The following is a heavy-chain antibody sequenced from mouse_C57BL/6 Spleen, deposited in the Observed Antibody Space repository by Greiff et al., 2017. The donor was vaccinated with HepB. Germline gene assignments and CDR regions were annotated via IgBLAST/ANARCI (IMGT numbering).Heavy chain of an antibody. CDR2: IHPNSGST. D-gene: IGHD4-1*01. V-gene: IGHV1-64*01. CDR3: ARRGGTLDY. CDR1: GYTFTSYW. J-gene: IGHJ2*01. Sequence: QVQLQQPGAELVKPGASVKLSCKASGYTFTSYWKHWVKQRPGQGLEWIGMIHPNSGSTNYNEKFKSKATLTVDKSSSTAYMQLSSLTSEDYAVYYCARRGGTLDYWAKGTTLTVSS.